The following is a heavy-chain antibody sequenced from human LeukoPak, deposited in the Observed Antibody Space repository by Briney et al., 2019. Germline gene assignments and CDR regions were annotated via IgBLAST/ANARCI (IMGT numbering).Heavy chain of an antibody. V-gene: IGHV3-30*18. D-gene: IGHD6-19*01. Sequence: PGGSLRLSCAASGFTFSSHDMHWVRQAPGKGLEWVALISYDGSNKYYADSVRGRFTISRDNSKNTLSLQMNSLRAEDTAVYYCAKRDGSGWHYFDYWGQGTLVTVSS. CDR1: GFTFSSHD. CDR3: AKRDGSGWHYFDY. CDR2: ISYDGSNK. J-gene: IGHJ4*02.